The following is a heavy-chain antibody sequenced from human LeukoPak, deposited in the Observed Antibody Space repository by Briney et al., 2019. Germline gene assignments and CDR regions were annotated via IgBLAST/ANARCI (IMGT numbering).Heavy chain of an antibody. J-gene: IGHJ5*02. V-gene: IGHV3-48*01. CDR1: GFSLTTYS. D-gene: IGHD3-10*01. CDR2: ISSSSSTV. Sequence: GGSLRLSCAASGFSLTTYSMKWVRQAPGKGLEWVSYISSSSSTVYYADSVKGRFTISRDNAKNSLYLQMNSLRAEDTAVYYCARLTNHYYGSGNPWGQGTLVTVSS. CDR3: ARLTNHYYGSGNP.